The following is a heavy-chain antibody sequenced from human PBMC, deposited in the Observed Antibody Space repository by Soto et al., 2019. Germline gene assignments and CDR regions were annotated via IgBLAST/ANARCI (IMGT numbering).Heavy chain of an antibody. V-gene: IGHV3-43*01. CDR3: AKDSERIFADVSGHGALDA. CDR1: GFTFDDYT. D-gene: IGHD3-16*01. CDR2: ITWNGGST. Sequence: EVQLVQSGGVVLQPGGSLRLSCAASGFTFDDYTMHWVRQAPGQGLEWVSLITWNGGSTSYADSVKGRFTISRNNYRDSLYLQMNSLRTEDTAFYYCAKDSERIFADVSGHGALDAWGQGTMVTVSS. J-gene: IGHJ3*01.